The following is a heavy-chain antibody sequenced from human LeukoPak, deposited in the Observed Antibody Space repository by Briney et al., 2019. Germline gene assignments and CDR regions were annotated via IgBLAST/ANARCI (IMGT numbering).Heavy chain of an antibody. Sequence: SVKVSCKASGGTFSNYAISWVRQAPGQGLEWMGGIIPIFGTANYAQKFQGRVTITADESTSTAYMELSSLRSEDTAVYYCARERWDKAVAGTYTYYYGMDVWGQGTTVTVSS. CDR3: ARERWDKAVAGTYTYYYGMDV. CDR1: GGTFSNYA. V-gene: IGHV1-69*13. D-gene: IGHD6-19*01. J-gene: IGHJ6*02. CDR2: IIPIFGTA.